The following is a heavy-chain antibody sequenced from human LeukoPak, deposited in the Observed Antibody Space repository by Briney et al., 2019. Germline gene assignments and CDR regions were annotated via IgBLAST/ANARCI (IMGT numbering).Heavy chain of an antibody. V-gene: IGHV3-15*04. Sequence: GGSLRLSCEDSGFSFSNAWMSWIRQAPGKGLEWVGRIESKSDGGTTEYAAPVKGRFTISRDDSKNTLYLQMNSLKTEDTGVYYCTTGDAGLAPDYWGQGTLVSVSS. D-gene: IGHD2-21*02. CDR3: TTGDAGLAPDY. CDR2: IESKSDGGTT. CDR1: GFSFSNAW. J-gene: IGHJ4*02.